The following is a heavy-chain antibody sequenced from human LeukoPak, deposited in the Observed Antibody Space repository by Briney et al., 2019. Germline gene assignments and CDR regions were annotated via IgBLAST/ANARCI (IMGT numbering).Heavy chain of an antibody. D-gene: IGHD1-20*01. CDR2: INPNSGGT. CDR3: ARGGITGTTRGPTRLNDAFDI. Sequence: EASVKVSCKASGYTFTGYYMHWVRQAPGQGLEWMGWINPNSGGTNYAQKFQGWVTMTRDTSISTAYMELSRLRSDDTAVYYCARGGITGTTRGPTRLNDAFDIWGQGKWSPSLQ. J-gene: IGHJ3*02. CDR1: GYTFTGYY. V-gene: IGHV1-2*04.